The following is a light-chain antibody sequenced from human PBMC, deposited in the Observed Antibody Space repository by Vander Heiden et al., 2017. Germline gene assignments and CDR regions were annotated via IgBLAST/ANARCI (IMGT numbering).Light chain of an antibody. CDR1: QDISNY. CDR3: QQYDNLPLT. Sequence: DIQMTQSPSSLSAPIGDRVTITCQASQDISNYLNWYQQKPGKAPKLLIYDASNLETGVPSRFSGRGSGTDFTFTISSLQPEDIATYYCQQYDNLPLTFGGGTKVEIK. J-gene: IGKJ4*01. CDR2: DAS. V-gene: IGKV1-33*01.